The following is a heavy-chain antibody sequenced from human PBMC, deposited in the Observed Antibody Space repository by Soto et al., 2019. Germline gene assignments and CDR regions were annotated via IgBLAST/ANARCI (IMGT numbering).Heavy chain of an antibody. CDR3: ARGHYDFWSGYFATIDY. CDR1: GGSISNYY. J-gene: IGHJ4*02. Sequence: SETLSLTCTVSGGSISNYYWSWIRQPPGKGLEWIGYIHYSGNTKYNPSLQSRVTISSDTSKDQFSLKLTSMTAADTAVYYCARGHYDFWSGYFATIDYWGQGTLVTVSS. D-gene: IGHD3-3*01. CDR2: IHYSGNT. V-gene: IGHV4-59*08.